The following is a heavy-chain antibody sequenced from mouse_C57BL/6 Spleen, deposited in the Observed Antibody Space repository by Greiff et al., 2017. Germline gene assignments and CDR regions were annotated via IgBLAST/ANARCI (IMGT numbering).Heavy chain of an antibody. J-gene: IGHJ4*01. V-gene: IGHV14-3*01. CDR1: GFNFKNTY. CDR2: IDPANGNT. CDR3: AIYGDYDPHCYAMDY. D-gene: IGHD2-4*01. Sequence: EVQLVESVAELVRPGASVKLSCTASGFNFKNTYMHWVKQRPVQGLEWIGRIDPANGNTNYAPKFQGKATITADTSSNTAYLRLSSLTSEDTAIDYCAIYGDYDPHCYAMDYWGQGTSVTVSS.